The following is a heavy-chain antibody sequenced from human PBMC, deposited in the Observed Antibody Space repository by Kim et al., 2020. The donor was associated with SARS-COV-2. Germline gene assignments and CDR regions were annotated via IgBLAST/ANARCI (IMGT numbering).Heavy chain of an antibody. J-gene: IGHJ6*02. CDR2: INPSGGST. CDR1: GYTFTSYY. Sequence: ASVKVSCKASGYTFTSYYMHWVRQAPGQGLGWMGIINPSGGSTSYAQKFQGRVTMTRDTSTSTVYMELSSLRSEDTAVYYCARLSIAVAVNYGMDVWGQGTTVPVSS. D-gene: IGHD6-19*01. V-gene: IGHV1-46*01. CDR3: ARLSIAVAVNYGMDV.